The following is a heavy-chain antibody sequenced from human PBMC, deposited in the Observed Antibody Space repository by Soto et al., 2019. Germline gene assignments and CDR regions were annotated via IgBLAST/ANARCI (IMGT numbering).Heavy chain of an antibody. V-gene: IGHV4-39*01. D-gene: IGHD5-12*01. CDR2: IYYSGST. CDR3: ARPLGDGYNHFDY. J-gene: IGHJ4*02. Sequence: QLQLQESGPGLVKPSETLSLTCTFSGGSISSSSYYWGWIRQPPGKGLEWIGSIYYSGSTYYNPSLKSRVTISVDTSKNQFSRKLSSVTAADTAVYYCARPLGDGYNHFDYWGQGTLVTVSS. CDR1: GGSISSSSYY.